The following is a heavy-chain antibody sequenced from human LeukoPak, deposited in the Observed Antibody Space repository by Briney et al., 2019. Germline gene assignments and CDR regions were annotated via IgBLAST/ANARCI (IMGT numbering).Heavy chain of an antibody. Sequence: GGSLRLSCAASGFTFSSYWMHWVRQAPGKGLVWVSRINSDGSSTSYADSVKGRFTISRDNAKNTLYLQMNSLRAEDTAVYYCASSIPDFWSGYWGDYYYYGMDVWGQGTTVTVSS. J-gene: IGHJ6*02. CDR2: INSDGSST. CDR3: ASSIPDFWSGYWGDYYYYGMDV. V-gene: IGHV3-74*01. CDR1: GFTFSSYW. D-gene: IGHD3-3*01.